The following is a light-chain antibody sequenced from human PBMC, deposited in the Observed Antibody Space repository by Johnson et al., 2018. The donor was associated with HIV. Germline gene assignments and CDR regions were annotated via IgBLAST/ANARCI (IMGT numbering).Light chain of an antibody. CDR3: GTWDSRSAGGV. J-gene: IGLJ1*01. CDR1: RSNIGDNF. V-gene: IGLV1-51*01. Sequence: QSVLTQPPSVSAAPGQKVTISCSGNRSNIGDNFVSWYQHLPGTAPKLLVYDNSKRPSGIPDRFSATKSGTSATLGITGLQTGDEAEYYCGTWDSRSAGGVFGTGTKVTVL. CDR2: DNS.